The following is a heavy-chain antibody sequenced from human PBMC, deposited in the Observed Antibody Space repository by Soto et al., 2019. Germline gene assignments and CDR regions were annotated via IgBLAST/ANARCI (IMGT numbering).Heavy chain of an antibody. CDR3: ARGYCRGGSCYLHYYYAMDV. V-gene: IGHV4-39*07. CDR1: GGSVSSSDYY. CDR2: VYYSGTT. D-gene: IGHD2-15*01. J-gene: IGHJ6*02. Sequence: SETLSLTCTVSGGSVSSSDYYWGWIRQPPGKELEWIGAVYYSGTTYYMPSLKSRVTISVDTSKNQFSLKLSSVTAADTAVFYCARGYCRGGSCYLHYYYAMDVWGQGTTVTVSS.